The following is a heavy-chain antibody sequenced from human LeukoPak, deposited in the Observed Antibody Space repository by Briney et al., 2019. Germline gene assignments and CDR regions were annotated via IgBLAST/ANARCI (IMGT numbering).Heavy chain of an antibody. CDR3: ASSSGGNFDY. Sequence: SETLSLTCTVSGYSISSGYYWGRIRQPPGKGLEWIGSIYHSGSTYYNPSLKSRVTISVDTSKNQFSLKLSSVTAADTAVYYCASSSGGNFDYWGQGTLVTVSS. J-gene: IGHJ4*02. CDR1: GYSISSGYY. V-gene: IGHV4-38-2*02. D-gene: IGHD3-10*01. CDR2: IYHSGST.